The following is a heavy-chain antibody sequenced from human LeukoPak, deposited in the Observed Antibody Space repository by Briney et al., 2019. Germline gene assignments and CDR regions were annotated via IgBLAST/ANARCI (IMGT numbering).Heavy chain of an antibody. J-gene: IGHJ4*02. V-gene: IGHV1-18*01. CDR1: GYTFTSYG. CDR2: ISAYNDNT. Sequence: ASVKVSCKASGYTFTSYGISWVRQAPGQGLEWMGWISAYNDNTNYAQKLQGRVTMTTDTSTSTAYMELRSLRSDDTAVYYCARSSTYYYDSSGYYWGQGTLVTVSS. D-gene: IGHD3-22*01. CDR3: ARSSTYYYDSSGYY.